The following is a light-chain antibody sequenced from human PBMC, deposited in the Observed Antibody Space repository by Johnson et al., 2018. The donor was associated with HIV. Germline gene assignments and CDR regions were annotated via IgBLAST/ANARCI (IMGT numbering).Light chain of an antibody. V-gene: IGLV1-51*01. CDR1: SSNIGNNY. Sequence: QSVLTQPPSVSAAPRQKVTISCSGSSSNIGNNYVSWYQQLPGTAPKLLIYDNNKRPSGIPDRFSGAKSGTSATLGITGLQTGDEADNYCGTWDSSLSAGYVFGTGTKVTVL. CDR2: DNN. CDR3: GTWDSSLSAGYV. J-gene: IGLJ1*01.